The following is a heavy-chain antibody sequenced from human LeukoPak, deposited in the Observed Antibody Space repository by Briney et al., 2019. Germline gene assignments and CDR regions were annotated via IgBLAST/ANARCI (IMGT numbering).Heavy chain of an antibody. Sequence: SVNVSCKASGYTFTSYGISWVRQAPGQGLEWMGGIIPIFGTANYAQKFQGRVTITADESTSTAYMELSSLRSEDTAVYYCARDDQSGYYYFDYWGQGTLVTVSS. J-gene: IGHJ4*02. CDR1: GYTFTSYG. CDR2: IIPIFGTA. V-gene: IGHV1-69*13. CDR3: ARDDQSGYYYFDY. D-gene: IGHD3-3*01.